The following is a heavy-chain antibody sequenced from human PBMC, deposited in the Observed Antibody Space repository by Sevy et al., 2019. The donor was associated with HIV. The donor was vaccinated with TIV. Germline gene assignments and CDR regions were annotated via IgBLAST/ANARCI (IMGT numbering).Heavy chain of an antibody. V-gene: IGHV1-69*13. J-gene: IGHJ4*02. CDR2: IIPIFGTA. CDR1: GGTFSSYA. CDR3: ARTVIVGARVPDYFDY. D-gene: IGHD1-26*01. Sequence: ASVKVSCKASGGTFSSYAISWVRQAPGQGLEWMGRIIPIFGTANYAQKFQGRVTITADESTSTAYMELNSRGSEDTAVFYCARTVIVGARVPDYFDYWGQGTLVTVSS.